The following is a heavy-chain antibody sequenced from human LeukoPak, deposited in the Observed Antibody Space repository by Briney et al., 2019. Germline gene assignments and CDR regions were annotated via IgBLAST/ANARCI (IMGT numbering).Heavy chain of an antibody. CDR1: GFTVSSNY. CDR2: ISGSGGST. CDR3: AKDGANYYDSSGYPFDY. V-gene: IGHV3-23*01. J-gene: IGHJ4*02. Sequence: PGGSLRLSCAASGFTVSSNYMSWVRQAPGKGLEWVSAISGSGGSTYYADSVKGRFTISRDNSKNTLYLQMNSLRAEDTAVYYCAKDGANYYDSSGYPFDYWGQGTLVTVSS. D-gene: IGHD3-22*01.